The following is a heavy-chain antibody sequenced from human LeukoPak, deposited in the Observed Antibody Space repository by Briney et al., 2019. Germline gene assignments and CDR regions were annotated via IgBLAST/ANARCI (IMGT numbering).Heavy chain of an antibody. D-gene: IGHD2-15*01. J-gene: IGHJ6*02. CDR3: ARDSFGYCSGGSCYQPYYYGMDV. CDR2: ISSSGSTI. V-gene: IGHV3-11*01. Sequence: PGGSLRLSCAASGFTFSDYYMSWIRQAPGKGLEWVSYISSSGSTIYYADSVKGRFTISRDNAKNSLYLQMNSQRAEDTAVYYCARDSFGYCSGGSCYQPYYYGMDVWGQGTTVTVSS. CDR1: GFTFSDYY.